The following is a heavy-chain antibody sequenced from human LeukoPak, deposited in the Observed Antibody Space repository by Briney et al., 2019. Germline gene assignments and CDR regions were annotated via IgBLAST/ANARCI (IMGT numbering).Heavy chain of an antibody. J-gene: IGHJ4*01. CDR1: GGSIRSSSYY. V-gene: IGHV4-39*07. CDR2: VYSSGRT. Sequence: SETPSLTCTVSGGSIRSSSYYWGWIRQPPGKGLEWIGSVYSSGRTYYNPSLTSRVTVSADTSKNQFSLKLSSVTAADTAVYYCTREIGGTTVHYWGHGMLVTVSS. CDR3: TREIGGTTVHY. D-gene: IGHD1-7*01.